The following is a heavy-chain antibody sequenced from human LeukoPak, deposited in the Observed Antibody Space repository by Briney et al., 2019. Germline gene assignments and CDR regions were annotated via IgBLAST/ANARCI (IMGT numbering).Heavy chain of an antibody. Sequence: ASVKVSCKASGYTFTTYDINWVRQATGQGLEWMGWINPNSGNTGYAQKFQGRVTMTRSTSISTAYMELSSLRSEDTAVYYCARSVRDGYIDYWGQGTLVTVSS. J-gene: IGHJ4*02. D-gene: IGHD5-24*01. CDR3: ARSVRDGYIDY. V-gene: IGHV1-8*01. CDR2: INPNSGNT. CDR1: GYTFTTYD.